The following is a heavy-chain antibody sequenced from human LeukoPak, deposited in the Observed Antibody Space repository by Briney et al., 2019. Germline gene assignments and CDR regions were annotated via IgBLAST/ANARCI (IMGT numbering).Heavy chain of an antibody. CDR1: GGSVSSYY. CDR3: ARGIVDTAMVFD. V-gene: IGHV4-59*02. D-gene: IGHD5-18*01. CDR2: IYYSGST. Sequence: SETLSLTCTVSGGSVSSYYWSWIRQPPGKGLEWTGYIYYSGSTNYNPSLKSRVTISVDTSKNQFSLKLSSVTAADTAVYHCARGIVDTAMVFDWGQGTLVTVSS. J-gene: IGHJ4*02.